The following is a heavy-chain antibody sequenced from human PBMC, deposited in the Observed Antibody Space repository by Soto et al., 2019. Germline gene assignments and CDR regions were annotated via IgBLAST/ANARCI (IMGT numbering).Heavy chain of an antibody. D-gene: IGHD6-19*01. CDR1: GFTFSSYA. CDR2: ISGSGGST. V-gene: IGHV3-23*01. Sequence: EVQLLESGGGLVQPGGSLRLSCAASGFTFSSYAMSWVRQAPGKGLEWVSAISGSGGSTYYADSVKGRFTISRDNSKNTLYLQMTSLRAEDMAVYYCAKDRPGYSSGWYPFDYWGQGTLVTVSS. CDR3: AKDRPGYSSGWYPFDY. J-gene: IGHJ4*02.